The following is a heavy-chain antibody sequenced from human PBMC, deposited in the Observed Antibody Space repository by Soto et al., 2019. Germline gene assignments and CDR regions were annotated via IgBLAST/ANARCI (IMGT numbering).Heavy chain of an antibody. Sequence: EVQLLESGGGLVQPGGSVRLSCAASGFTFSSYAMSWVRQAPGKGLEWVSAVSGSGGTTYYADSVKGRFTISRDNSKNTVYLQMNSLRVEYTAVYYCATWYYYDSRPRKYFDYWGQGTLVIVSS. J-gene: IGHJ4*02. CDR1: GFTFSSYA. D-gene: IGHD3-22*01. CDR2: VSGSGGTT. V-gene: IGHV3-23*01. CDR3: ATWYYYDSRPRKYFDY.